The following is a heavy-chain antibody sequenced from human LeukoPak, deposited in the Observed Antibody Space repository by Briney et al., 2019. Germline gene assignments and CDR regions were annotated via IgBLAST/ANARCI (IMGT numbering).Heavy chain of an antibody. D-gene: IGHD1-26*01. CDR3: ARHISSGGTYAHFDY. J-gene: IGHJ4*02. CDR1: GDSISSGGHY. Sequence: PSETLSLTCGVSGDSISSGGHYWSWIRQPPGKGLEWIGYIHYNGITNYNPSLKSRVTMSLDTSKNQVSLKLNSVTAADTAVYYCARHISSGGTYAHFDYWGQGTLVTVSS. V-gene: IGHV4-61*08. CDR2: IHYNGIT.